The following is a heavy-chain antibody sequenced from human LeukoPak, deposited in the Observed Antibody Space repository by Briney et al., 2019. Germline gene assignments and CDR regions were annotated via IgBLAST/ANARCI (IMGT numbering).Heavy chain of an antibody. J-gene: IGHJ3*02. CDR3: ARRGTPLAAFDI. D-gene: IGHD1-1*01. V-gene: IGHV1-2*02. CDR2: INPNSGGT. Sequence: ASVKVSCKASGYTFTGYYMHWVRQAPGQGLEWVGWINPNSGGTNYAQKFQGRVTMTRDTSFSTAYMELSRLRSDDTAVYYCARRGTPLAAFDIWGQETLVTVSS. CDR1: GYTFTGYY.